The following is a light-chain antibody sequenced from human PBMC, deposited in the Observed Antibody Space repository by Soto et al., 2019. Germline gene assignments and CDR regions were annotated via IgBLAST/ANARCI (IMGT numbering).Light chain of an antibody. CDR2: GAS. CDR1: QSVSSSY. J-gene: IGKJ2*01. CDR3: HQYAFWPYT. Sequence: EIVLTQSPGTLSLSPGERATLSCRASQSVSSSYLAWYQQKPGQAPRLLIYGASSRATGIPDRFSGSGSGTDFTLTISRLEPEDFAFYYCHQYAFWPYTFGQGTKVDIK. V-gene: IGKV3-20*01.